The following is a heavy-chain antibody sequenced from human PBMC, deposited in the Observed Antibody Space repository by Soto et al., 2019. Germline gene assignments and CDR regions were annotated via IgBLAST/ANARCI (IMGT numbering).Heavy chain of an antibody. Sequence: SETLSLTCTVSGGSISSSSYYWGWIRQPPGKGLEWIGSIYYSGSTYYNPSLKSRVTISVDTSKNQFSLKLSSVTAADTAVYYCARRPRHDFWSGYYDAFDIWGQGTMVTVSS. D-gene: IGHD3-3*01. CDR2: IYYSGST. V-gene: IGHV4-39*01. CDR3: ARRPRHDFWSGYYDAFDI. CDR1: GGSISSSSYY. J-gene: IGHJ3*02.